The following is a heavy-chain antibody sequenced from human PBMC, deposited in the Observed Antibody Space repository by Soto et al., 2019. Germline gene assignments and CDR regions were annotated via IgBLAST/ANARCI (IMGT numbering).Heavy chain of an antibody. J-gene: IGHJ5*02. CDR3: ARSGVTGIVIPSHWFDP. CDR1: GDSIGGVGY. V-gene: IGHV4-31*02. D-gene: IGHD2-21*02. Sequence: SETLSLTXTVSGDSIGGVGYWSWIRQFPGRGLEWIGCISSSGSTYYNPALNNRISLSLDTSQNQFSLKLLSVTAADTAIYYCARSGVTGIVIPSHWFDPWGQGTLVTVSS. CDR2: ISSSGST.